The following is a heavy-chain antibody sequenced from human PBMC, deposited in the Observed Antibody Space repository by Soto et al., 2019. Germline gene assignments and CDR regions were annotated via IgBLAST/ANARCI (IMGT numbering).Heavy chain of an antibody. CDR2: ISSSSSYI. CDR3: ARDPSTIAVAGTGMVEDY. CDR1: GFTFSSYS. J-gene: IGHJ4*02. Sequence: GGSLRLSCAASGFTFSSYSMNWVRQAPGKGLEWVSSISSSSSYIYYADSVKGRFTISRDNAKNSLYLQMNSLRAEDTAVYYCARDPSTIAVAGTGMVEDYWGQGTLVTVSS. D-gene: IGHD6-19*01. V-gene: IGHV3-21*01.